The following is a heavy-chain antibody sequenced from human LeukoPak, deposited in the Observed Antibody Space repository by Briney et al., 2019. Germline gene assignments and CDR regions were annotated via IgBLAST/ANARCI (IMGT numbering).Heavy chain of an antibody. D-gene: IGHD2-15*01. V-gene: IGHV4-34*01. CDR3: ARGPRPLRYCSGGSCSGYFDY. CDR1: GGSFSGYY. CDR2: INHSGST. J-gene: IGHJ4*02. Sequence: SETLSLTCAVYGGSFSGYYWSWIRQPPGKGLEWIGEINHSGSTNYNPSLKSRVTISVDTSKNQFSLKLSSVTAADTAVYYCARGPRPLRYCSGGSCSGYFDYWGQETLVTVSS.